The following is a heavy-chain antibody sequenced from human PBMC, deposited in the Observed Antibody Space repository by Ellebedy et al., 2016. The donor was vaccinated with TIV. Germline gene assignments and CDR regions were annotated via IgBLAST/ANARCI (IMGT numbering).Heavy chain of an antibody. Sequence: ESLKISCEASGFIFSDYYMTWIRQPPGKGLEWIGEINHSGSTNYNPSLKSRVTISVDTSKNQFSLKLRSVTAADTAVNYCARGRVGAIGYWGQGTLVTVSS. CDR3: ARGRVGAIGY. D-gene: IGHD1-26*01. CDR1: GFIFSDYY. V-gene: IGHV4-34*01. CDR2: INHSGST. J-gene: IGHJ4*02.